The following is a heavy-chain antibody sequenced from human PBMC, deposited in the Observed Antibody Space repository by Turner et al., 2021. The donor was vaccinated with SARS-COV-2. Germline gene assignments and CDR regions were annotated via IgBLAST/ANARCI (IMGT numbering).Heavy chain of an antibody. CDR1: GFTFRIYS. CDR2: ISYSSTYI. V-gene: IGHV3-21*01. CDR3: ARDHRPVVVPAAKRAGSYYYGMDV. J-gene: IGHJ6*02. D-gene: IGHD2-2*01. Sequence: EVQLVESGGGLVKPGGSLRLSCAASGFTFRIYSMNWVRQAPGKGLEWVSSISYSSTYIDYADSVKGRFTISRDNAKNSLYLQMNSLRAEDTAVYYCARDHRPVVVPAAKRAGSYYYGMDVWGQGTTVTVSS.